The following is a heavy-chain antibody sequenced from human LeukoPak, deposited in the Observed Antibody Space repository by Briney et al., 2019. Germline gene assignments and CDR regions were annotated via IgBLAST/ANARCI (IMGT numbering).Heavy chain of an antibody. CDR1: VGSIRSYY. CDR2: VYNSGTA. V-gene: IGHV4-4*07. D-gene: IGHD3/OR15-3a*01. J-gene: IGHJ4*02. CDR3: ARVTGAAWTAFEY. Sequence: PSETLSLTCSVSVGSIRSYYWIWIRQPAGKGLEWIGRVYNSGTADYNPSLQSRVTMSIDRSKIQFSLKLRSVTAADTAVYYCARVTGAAWTAFEYRGQGILVTVSS.